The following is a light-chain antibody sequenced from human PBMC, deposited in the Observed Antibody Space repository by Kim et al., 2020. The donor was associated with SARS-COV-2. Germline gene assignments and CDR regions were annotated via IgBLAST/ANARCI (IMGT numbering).Light chain of an antibody. V-gene: IGKV1-8*01. CDR1: QGISCY. J-gene: IGKJ1*01. CDR2: AAS. CDR3: QQYYSYPA. Sequence: SASTGDRVTITCRASQGISCYLAWYQQKPGKAPKLLIYAASTLQSGVPSRFSGSGSGTDFTLTISCLQSEDFATYYCQQYYSYPAFGQGTKVDIK.